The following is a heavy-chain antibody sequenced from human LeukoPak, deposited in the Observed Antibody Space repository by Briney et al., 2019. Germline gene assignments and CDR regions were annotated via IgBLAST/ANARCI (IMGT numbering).Heavy chain of an antibody. V-gene: IGHV1-18*01. Sequence: ASVKVSCKASGYTFTSYGISWVRQAPGQGLEWMGWISAYNGNTNYAQKLQGRVTMTTDTSTSTAYMELRSLRSDDTAVYYCARDVDTAMVGACDIWGQGTMVTVSS. CDR1: GYTFTSYG. CDR2: ISAYNGNT. CDR3: ARDVDTAMVGACDI. D-gene: IGHD5-18*01. J-gene: IGHJ3*02.